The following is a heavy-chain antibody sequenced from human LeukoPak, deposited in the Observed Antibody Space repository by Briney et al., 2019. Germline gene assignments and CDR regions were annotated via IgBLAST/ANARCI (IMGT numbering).Heavy chain of an antibody. J-gene: IGHJ5*02. CDR3: AKGGYTTCFDP. Sequence: AGSLRLSCAASGFTFREYSMSWVRQAPGKGLEWVSNIRSNGRDTYYIDSVKGRFTISRDKSKNTLYLQMNSLRAEDTAVYYCAKGGYTTCFDPWGQGTLVTVSS. D-gene: IGHD2-15*01. CDR1: GFTFREYS. V-gene: IGHV3-23*05. CDR2: IRSNGRDT.